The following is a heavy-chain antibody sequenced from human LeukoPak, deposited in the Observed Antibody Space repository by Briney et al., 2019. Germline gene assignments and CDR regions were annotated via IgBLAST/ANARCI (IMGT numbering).Heavy chain of an antibody. CDR3: AREPGRYFDWLLSGGPHY. Sequence: ASVNVSCKASGYTFTSYDINWVRQATGQGLEWMGWMNPNSGNTGYAQKFQGRVTMTRNTSISTAYMELSSLRSEHTAVYYCAREPGRYFDWLLSGGPHYWGQGTLVTVSS. CDR2: MNPNSGNT. D-gene: IGHD3-9*01. V-gene: IGHV1-8*01. CDR1: GYTFTSYD. J-gene: IGHJ4*02.